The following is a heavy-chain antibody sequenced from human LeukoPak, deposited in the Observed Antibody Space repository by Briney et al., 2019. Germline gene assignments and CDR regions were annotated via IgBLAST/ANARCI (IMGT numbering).Heavy chain of an antibody. Sequence: GGSLRLSCVASGFTFSGSAIHWVRQASGKGLEWVGRVRSKADSYATAYTASVKGRFTISRDDSKNTAYLQMNSLKTEDTAVYYCTSAYCGGDCWGQGTLVTVSS. J-gene: IGHJ4*02. CDR2: VRSKADSYAT. V-gene: IGHV3-73*01. CDR3: TSAYCGGDC. CDR1: GFTFSGSA. D-gene: IGHD2-21*01.